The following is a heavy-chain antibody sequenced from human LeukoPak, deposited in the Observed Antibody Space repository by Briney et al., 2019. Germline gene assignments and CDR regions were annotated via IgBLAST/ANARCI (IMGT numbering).Heavy chain of an antibody. CDR3: ARVGYCSGGRCPWGAFDI. CDR1: GFTVSSSY. J-gene: IGHJ3*02. V-gene: IGHV3-11*05. D-gene: IGHD2-15*01. Sequence: GGSLRLSCAASGFTVSSSYMSWVRQAPGKGLEWVSYISGSSSYTNYAESVEGRFTISRDNAKNSLYLQMNSLRAEDTAIYYCARVGYCSGGRCPWGAFDIWGQGTMVTVSS. CDR2: ISGSSSYT.